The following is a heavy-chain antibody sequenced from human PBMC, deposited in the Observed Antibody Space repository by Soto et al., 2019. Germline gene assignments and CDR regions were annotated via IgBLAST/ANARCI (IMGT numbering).Heavy chain of an antibody. CDR1: GGSISSYY. D-gene: IGHD3-22*01. CDR2: IFNSRNA. Sequence: SETLSLTCTVSGGSISSYYWSWIRQPPGKGLEWIAYIFNSRNANYNPSLKSRVTISVDTSKNQFSLKLTSVTAADAALYYCARDFFDSSDYTTNWFDPWGQGTLVTVSS. J-gene: IGHJ5*02. CDR3: ARDFFDSSDYTTNWFDP. V-gene: IGHV4-4*08.